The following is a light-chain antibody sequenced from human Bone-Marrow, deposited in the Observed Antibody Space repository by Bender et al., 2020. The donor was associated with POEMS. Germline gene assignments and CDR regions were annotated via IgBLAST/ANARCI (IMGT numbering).Light chain of an antibody. Sequence: QSALTQPASVSGSPGQSITISCTGTSSDIGGYNYVSWYQQHPGKAPKLIIYDVSDRPSGVSNRFSGSKSGNTAALTISGLQAEDEADYFCLSYTSTRSRVFGGGTKLTVL. J-gene: IGLJ3*02. CDR3: LSYTSTRSRV. V-gene: IGLV2-14*01. CDR1: SSDIGGYNY. CDR2: DVS.